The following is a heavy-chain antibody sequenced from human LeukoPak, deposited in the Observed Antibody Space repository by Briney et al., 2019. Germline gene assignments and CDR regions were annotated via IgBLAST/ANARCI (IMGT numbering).Heavy chain of an antibody. CDR3: ARVMGATREDY. Sequence: ASVKVSCKVSGYTLTELSMHWVRQAPGKGLEWMGGFDPEDGETIYAQKFQGRVTMTTDTSTSTAYMELRSLRSDDTAVYYCARVMGATREDYWGQGTLVTVSS. V-gene: IGHV1-24*01. J-gene: IGHJ4*02. CDR1: GYTLTELS. D-gene: IGHD1-26*01. CDR2: FDPEDGET.